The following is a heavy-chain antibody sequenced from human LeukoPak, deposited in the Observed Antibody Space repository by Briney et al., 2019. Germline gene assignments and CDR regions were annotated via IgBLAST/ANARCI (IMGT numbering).Heavy chain of an antibody. Sequence: SETLSLTCAVYGGSFSGYYWSWIRQPPGKGREWIGEINHSGRTNYNPSLKSRVTISVDTSKNQFSLRLSSVTAADTAVYFCARGGYYDTSGYSAAEYFQHWGQGTLVTVSS. CDR2: INHSGRT. V-gene: IGHV4-34*01. CDR1: GGSFSGYY. D-gene: IGHD3-22*01. CDR3: ARGGYYDTSGYSAAEYFQH. J-gene: IGHJ1*01.